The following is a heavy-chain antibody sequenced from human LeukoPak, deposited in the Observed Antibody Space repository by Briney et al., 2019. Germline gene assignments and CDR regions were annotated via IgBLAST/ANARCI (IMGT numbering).Heavy chain of an antibody. J-gene: IGHJ4*02. CDR1: GFTFSSYA. Sequence: PGGSLRLSCAASGFTFSSYAICWGRQPPGKGLEWVSAISGSCGSTYYADSVKGRFTISRDNSKNTLYLQMNSLRAEDTAVYYCAKSPLSIAAAGTEMYFDYWGQGTLVTVSS. CDR2: ISGSCGST. V-gene: IGHV3-23*01. CDR3: AKSPLSIAAAGTEMYFDY. D-gene: IGHD6-13*01.